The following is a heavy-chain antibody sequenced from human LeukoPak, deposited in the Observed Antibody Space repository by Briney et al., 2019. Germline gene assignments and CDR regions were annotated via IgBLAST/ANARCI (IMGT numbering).Heavy chain of an antibody. CDR1: GDSISSYY. CDR2: IYYSGST. V-gene: IGHV4-59*01. CDR3: ARDGRYYFDY. J-gene: IGHJ4*02. Sequence: SETLSLTCTVSGDSISSYYWSWIRQPPGKGLEWIGYIYYSGSTNYNPSLKSRVTISVDTSKNQFSLKLSSVTAADTAVYYCARDGRYYFDYWGQGTLVTVSS.